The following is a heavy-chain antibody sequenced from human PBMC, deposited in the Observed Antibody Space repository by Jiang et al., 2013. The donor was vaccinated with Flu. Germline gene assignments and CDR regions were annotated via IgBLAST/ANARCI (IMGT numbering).Heavy chain of an antibody. CDR1: GYTFTSYG. Sequence: SGAEVKKPGASVKVSCKASGYTFTSYGISWVRQAPGQGLEWMGWISAYNGNTNYAQKLQGRVTMTTDTSTSTAYMELRSLRSDDTAVYYCARDSEGTMAAAGTRRPGFDYWGQGTLVTVSS. CDR2: ISAYNGNT. J-gene: IGHJ4*02. CDR3: ARDSEGTMAAAGTRRPGFDY. V-gene: IGHV1-18*04. D-gene: IGHD6-13*01.